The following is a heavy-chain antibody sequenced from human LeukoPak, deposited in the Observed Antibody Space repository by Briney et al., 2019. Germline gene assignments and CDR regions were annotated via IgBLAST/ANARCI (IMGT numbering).Heavy chain of an antibody. CDR1: GFTFGDYY. Sequence: PGGSLRLSCGASGFTFGDYYMTWIRQAPGKGLEWVSYISSSGTTIYYADSVKGRFTISRDNAKNSLYLQMDSLRAEETAVYFCARGVTMVVSSRAFDLWGQGTLVTVSS. CDR3: ARGVTMVVSSRAFDL. V-gene: IGHV3-11*04. CDR2: ISSSGTTI. D-gene: IGHD4/OR15-4a*01. J-gene: IGHJ3*01.